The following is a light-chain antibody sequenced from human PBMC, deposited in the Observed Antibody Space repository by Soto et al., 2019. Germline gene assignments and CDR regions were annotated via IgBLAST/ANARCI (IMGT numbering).Light chain of an antibody. CDR3: QQYASYSKT. CDR2: DAT. J-gene: IGKJ1*01. Sequence: DVQLIQSPSTLSASIGDSVTITCRVSQAIRDWVAWYQQKPGKAPKLLLYDATSSDSGVPSRFSGSGSETEFTLTISSLQPDDFATYYCQQYASYSKTFGQGTRVEL. CDR1: QAIRDW. V-gene: IGKV1-5*01.